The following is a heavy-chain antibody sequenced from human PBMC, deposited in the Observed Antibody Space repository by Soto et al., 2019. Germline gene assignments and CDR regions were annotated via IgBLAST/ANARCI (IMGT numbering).Heavy chain of an antibody. D-gene: IGHD6-13*01. CDR1: GYTFTGFY. V-gene: IGHV1-2*02. J-gene: IGHJ6*02. Sequence: ASVKVSCKASGYTFTGFYMHWVRQAPGQGLEWMGWINPNSGGANYAQKFQGRITMTRDTSISTAYMELSRVRSDDTAVYYCARDLGLVATEDYYYYGMDVWGQGTTVTVSS. CDR3: ARDLGLVATEDYYYYGMDV. CDR2: INPNSGGA.